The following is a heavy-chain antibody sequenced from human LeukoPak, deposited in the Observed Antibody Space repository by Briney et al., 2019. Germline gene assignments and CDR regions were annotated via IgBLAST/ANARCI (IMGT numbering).Heavy chain of an antibody. CDR2: ISYDGSNK. CDR3: AKAYPVASTIDY. CDR1: GFTFSSYG. J-gene: IGHJ4*02. D-gene: IGHD4-11*01. Sequence: GGSLRLSCAASGFTFSSYGMHWVRQAPGKGLEWVAVISYDGSNKYYADSVKGRFTISRGNSKNTLYLQMNSLRAEDTAVYYCAKAYPVASTIDYWGQGTLVTVSS. V-gene: IGHV3-30*18.